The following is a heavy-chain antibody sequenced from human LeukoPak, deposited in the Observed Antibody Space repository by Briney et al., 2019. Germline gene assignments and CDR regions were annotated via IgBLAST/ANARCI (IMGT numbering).Heavy chain of an antibody. CDR1: GFTFDDYA. CDR2: ISWNSGSI. V-gene: IGHV3-9*03. CDR3: AKMSSSWYYFDY. J-gene: IGHJ4*02. D-gene: IGHD6-13*01. Sequence: GGSLRLSCAASGFTFDDYAMHWVRQAPGKGLEWVSGISWNSGSIGYADSVKGRFTISRDNAKNSLYLQMNSLRAEDMASYYCAKMSSSWYYFDYWGQGTLVTVSS.